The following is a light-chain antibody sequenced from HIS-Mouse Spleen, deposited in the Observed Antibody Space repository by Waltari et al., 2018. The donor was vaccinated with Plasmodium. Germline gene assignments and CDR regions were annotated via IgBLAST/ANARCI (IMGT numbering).Light chain of an antibody. CDR3: QQYNNWSFT. Sequence: EIVMTQSPATRSVSPGERATLSCRASQSVSSNLAWYQQKPGQAPRLLFYGASTRATGIPARFSGSGSGTEFTLTISSLQSEDFAVYYCQQYNNWSFTFGPGTKVDIK. J-gene: IGKJ3*01. CDR1: QSVSSN. V-gene: IGKV3-15*01. CDR2: GAS.